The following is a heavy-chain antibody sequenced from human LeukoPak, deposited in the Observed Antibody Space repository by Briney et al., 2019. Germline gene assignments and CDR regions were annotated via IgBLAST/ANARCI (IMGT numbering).Heavy chain of an antibody. CDR1: GGSFSGYY. J-gene: IGHJ5*02. CDR3: ATTYGDYPYNWFDP. CDR2: INHSGST. Sequence: SETLSLTCAVYGGSFSGYYWSWIRQPPGKGLEWIGEINHSGSTNYSPSLKSRVTISVDTSKNQFSLKLSSVTAADTAAYYCATTYGDYPYNWFDPWGQGTLVTVSS. D-gene: IGHD4-17*01. V-gene: IGHV4-34*01.